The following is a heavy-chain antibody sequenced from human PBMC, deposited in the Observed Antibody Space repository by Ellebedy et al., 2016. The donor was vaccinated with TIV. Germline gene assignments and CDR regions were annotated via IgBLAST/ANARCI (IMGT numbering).Heavy chain of an antibody. J-gene: IGHJ6*02. D-gene: IGHD1-1*01. V-gene: IGHV3-23*01. CDR3: VKGSGTMDV. Sequence: PGGSLRLSCAASGFTFSASGMTWARQAPGKGLECVSGISSGGITYYADSVRGRFTISRDNSKNTLYLQMNSLRAEDTATYYCVKGSGTMDVWGQGTTVTVSS. CDR2: ISSGGIT. CDR1: GFTFSASG.